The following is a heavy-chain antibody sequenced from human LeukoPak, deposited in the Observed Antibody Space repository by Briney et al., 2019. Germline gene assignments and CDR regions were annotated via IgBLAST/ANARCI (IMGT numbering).Heavy chain of an antibody. CDR1: GLTFSSHW. V-gene: IGHV3-74*01. J-gene: IGHJ5*02. D-gene: IGHD4-17*01. CDR2: ITNDGSST. CDR3: AKARRPYGLNWFDP. Sequence: PGGSLRLSCAASGLTFSSHWMHWVRQAPGKGLVWVSRITNDGSSTTYADPVKGRFTISRDNAKNMLYLQVNSLRAEDTAVYYCAKARRPYGLNWFDPWGQGTLVTVSS.